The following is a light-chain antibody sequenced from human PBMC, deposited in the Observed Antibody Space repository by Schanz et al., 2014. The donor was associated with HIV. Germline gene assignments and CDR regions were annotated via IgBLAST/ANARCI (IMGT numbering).Light chain of an antibody. CDR1: ASNIGHNY. J-gene: IGLJ2*01. CDR3: ATWDTFLNGVV. V-gene: IGLV1-51*01. Sequence: QSVLTQPPSVSAAPGQRVTISCSGSASNIGHNYVSWFQQFPGTAPKLLIYVTHQRPSEIPDRFSGSKTGTSATLAITGLQPEDEADYYCATWDTFLNGVVFGGGTKFTVL. CDR2: VTH.